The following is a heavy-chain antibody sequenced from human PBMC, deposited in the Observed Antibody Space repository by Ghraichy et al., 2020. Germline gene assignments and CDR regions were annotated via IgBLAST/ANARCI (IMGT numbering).Heavy chain of an antibody. Sequence: SETLSLTCAVSGDPITNGGYSWSWIRQPPGQGLEWIGFVYHSGSTYYNPSLKSRVTVSVDTSKNQFSLKMTSVTAADTAVYSCARGGRYCSESNCFPTSFNPWGQGTLVTVSS. CDR2: VYHSGST. CDR3: ARGGRYCSESNCFPTSFNP. V-gene: IGHV4-30-2*01. CDR1: GDPITNGGYS. J-gene: IGHJ5*02. D-gene: IGHD2-15*01.